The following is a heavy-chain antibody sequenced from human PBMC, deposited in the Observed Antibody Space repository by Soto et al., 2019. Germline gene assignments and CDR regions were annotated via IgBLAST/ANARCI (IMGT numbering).Heavy chain of an antibody. Sequence: PSETLALPCPVSGGSMRSYYWSWIRQPAGKGLEWIERIYTSGSTNYNPSLKSRVTMSVDTSKNQFSLNLSSVTAAADTAVYYCARDRITLANDAFDIWGQGTMVTVSS. CDR1: GGSMRSYY. V-gene: IGHV4-4*07. CDR3: ARDRITLANDAFDI. CDR2: IYTSGST. D-gene: IGHD3-10*01. J-gene: IGHJ3*02.